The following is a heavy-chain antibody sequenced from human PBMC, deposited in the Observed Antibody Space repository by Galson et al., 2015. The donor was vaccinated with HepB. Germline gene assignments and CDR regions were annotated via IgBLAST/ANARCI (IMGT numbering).Heavy chain of an antibody. J-gene: IGHJ6*02. CDR2: TYYRARWYN. Sequence: CAISGDSVSSNSAAWNWIRKSPSRGLERLGRTYYRARWYNDYAESVRSRITINPDTSKNQFSLQLKSVTPEDTAVYYCARVSGTIYYYGLDVWGQGTTVTVSS. CDR1: GDSVSSNSAA. D-gene: IGHD6-13*01. V-gene: IGHV6-1*01. CDR3: ARVSGTIYYYGLDV.